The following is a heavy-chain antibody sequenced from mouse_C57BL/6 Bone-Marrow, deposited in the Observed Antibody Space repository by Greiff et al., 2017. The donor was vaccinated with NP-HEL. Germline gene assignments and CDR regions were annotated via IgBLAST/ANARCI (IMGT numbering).Heavy chain of an antibody. J-gene: IGHJ3*01. CDR2: IDPSDSYT. CDR1: GYTFTSYW. D-gene: IGHD2-2*01. CDR3: ARVSTMVKWFAY. V-gene: IGHV1-59*01. Sequence: QVQLQQSGAELVRPGTSVKLSCKASGYTFTSYWMHWVKQRPGQGLEWIGVIDPSDSYTNYNQKFKGKATLTVDTSSSTAYMQLSSLTSEESAVYYGARVSTMVKWFAYWGQGTLVTVSA.